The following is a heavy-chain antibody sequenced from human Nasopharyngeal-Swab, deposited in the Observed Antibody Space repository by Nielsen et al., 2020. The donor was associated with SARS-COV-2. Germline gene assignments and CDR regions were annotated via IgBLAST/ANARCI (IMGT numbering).Heavy chain of an antibody. CDR2: IYYSGST. V-gene: IGHV4-59*13. CDR3: ARVGGLWSAGFYYYYMDV. Sequence: PGKGLEWIGYIYYSGSTNYNPSLKSRVTISVDTSKNQFSLKLSSVTAADTAVYYCARVGGLWSAGFYYYYMDVWGKGTTVTSP. J-gene: IGHJ6*03. D-gene: IGHD3-3*01.